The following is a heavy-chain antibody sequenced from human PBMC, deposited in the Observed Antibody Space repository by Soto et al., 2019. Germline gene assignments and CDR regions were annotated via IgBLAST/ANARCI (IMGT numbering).Heavy chain of an antibody. CDR3: ARRGYCTNGVCYYGMDV. CDR1: GGSISSDSYY. V-gene: IGHV4-39*07. D-gene: IGHD2-8*01. CDR2: ISYSGST. J-gene: IGHJ6*02. Sequence: SETLSLTCTVSGGSISSDSYYWGWIRQSPEKGLEWIASISYSGSTYYNPTLKSRLIISVDTSKSQFSLKLSSVTAADTAVYYCARRGYCTNGVCYYGMDVWAQGTSVTVSS.